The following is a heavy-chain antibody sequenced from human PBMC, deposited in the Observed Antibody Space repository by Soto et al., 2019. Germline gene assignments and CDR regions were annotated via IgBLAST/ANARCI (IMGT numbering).Heavy chain of an antibody. J-gene: IGHJ4*02. D-gene: IGHD3-22*01. Sequence: PGESLKISCKASGYSFTTYWIGSVRQMPGKGLEWMGIIYPGDSDTRYNPSFQGQVTISADRSISTAFLHWSSLQASDTAMYYCARQAASYYDSSGYYWPYWGQGTLVTVSS. CDR1: GYSFTTYW. CDR3: ARQAASYYDSSGYYWPY. V-gene: IGHV5-51*01. CDR2: IYPGDSDT.